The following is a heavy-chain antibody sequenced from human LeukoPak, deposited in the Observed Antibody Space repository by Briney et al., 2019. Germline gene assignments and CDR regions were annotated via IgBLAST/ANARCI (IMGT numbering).Heavy chain of an antibody. CDR2: LSGSGGST. Sequence: GGSLSLSCAASGFTFSSYAMSWLRPAPGKGLEWVSVLSGSGGSTYYAGCVKARFTISRDNSKTTLYLQMKSLRAEDTASYYCAKDRCSGGRCYTVGSFDYWGQGTLVTVSS. J-gene: IGHJ4*02. D-gene: IGHD2-15*01. CDR1: GFTFSSYA. CDR3: AKDRCSGGRCYTVGSFDY. V-gene: IGHV3-23*01.